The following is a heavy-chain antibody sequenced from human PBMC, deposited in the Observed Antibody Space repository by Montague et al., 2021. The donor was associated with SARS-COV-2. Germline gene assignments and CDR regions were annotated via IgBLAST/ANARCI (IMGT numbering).Heavy chain of an antibody. D-gene: IGHD1-26*01. V-gene: IGHV3-7*03. Sequence: SLRLSCAAPGFTFSSYWMSWVRQTPVKGLEWVANIKPDGGEKNYXDSXKVRFTISRDNAKNSLNPQMDSLRAEDTALYYCARDSRIVGATGGMDVWGQGTTVIVSS. CDR3: ARDSRIVGATGGMDV. CDR2: IKPDGGEK. CDR1: GFTFSSYW. J-gene: IGHJ6*02.